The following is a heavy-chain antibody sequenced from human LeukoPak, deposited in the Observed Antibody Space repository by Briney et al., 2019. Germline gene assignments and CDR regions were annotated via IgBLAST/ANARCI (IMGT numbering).Heavy chain of an antibody. Sequence: GGSLRLSCAASGFTVSSNYMSWVRQAPGKGLWWVSVIYSGGSTYYADSVKGRFTISRDNSKNTLYLQMNSLRAEDTAVYYCARGPLANGYSSSWYYYYGMDVWGQGTTVTVSS. J-gene: IGHJ6*02. CDR1: GFTVSSNY. CDR2: IYSGGST. D-gene: IGHD6-13*01. CDR3: ARGPLANGYSSSWYYYYGMDV. V-gene: IGHV3-66*01.